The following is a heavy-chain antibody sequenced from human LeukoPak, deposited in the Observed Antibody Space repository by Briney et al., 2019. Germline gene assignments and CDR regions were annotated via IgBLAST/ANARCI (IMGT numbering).Heavy chain of an antibody. CDR3: ARDPDYGDPY. J-gene: IGHJ4*02. CDR1: GFSFSDSY. CDR2: ITSSGTTT. D-gene: IGHD4/OR15-4a*01. Sequence: PGGSLRLSCSASGFSFSDSYMSWFRLSPEKGLEWIAYITSSGTTTEYADSVRGRFTISRVNAKNSLYLQMNSLRSEDTAVYYCARDPDYGDPYWGQGTLVTVSS. V-gene: IGHV3-11*01.